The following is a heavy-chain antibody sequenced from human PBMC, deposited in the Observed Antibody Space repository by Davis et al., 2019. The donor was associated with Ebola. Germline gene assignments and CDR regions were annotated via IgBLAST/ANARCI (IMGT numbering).Heavy chain of an antibody. J-gene: IGHJ4*02. CDR2: IYYSGST. Sequence: PSETLSLTCTVSGGSISSHYWSWIRQPPGKGLEWIGYIYYSGSTNYNPSLKSRVTISVDTSKNQFSLKLSSVTAADTAVYYCARGGKYRPEGSNFDYWGQGTLVTVSS. D-gene: IGHD3-16*01. V-gene: IGHV4-59*11. CDR3: ARGGKYRPEGSNFDY. CDR1: GGSISSHY.